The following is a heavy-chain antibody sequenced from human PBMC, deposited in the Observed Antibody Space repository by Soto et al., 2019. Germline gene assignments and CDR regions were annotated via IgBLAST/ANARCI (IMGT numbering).Heavy chain of an antibody. CDR2: IYSGGST. D-gene: IGHD2-21*01. V-gene: IGHV3-53*01. CDR3: AREDGDNSVFDY. Sequence: GGSLRLSCAASGFTVSSNYMSWVRQAPGKGLEWVSIIYSGGSTYYADSVKGRFTISRDTSKNTLHLQINSLRAEDTAVYYCAREDGDNSVFDYWGQGTLVTVSS. CDR1: GFTVSSNY. J-gene: IGHJ4*02.